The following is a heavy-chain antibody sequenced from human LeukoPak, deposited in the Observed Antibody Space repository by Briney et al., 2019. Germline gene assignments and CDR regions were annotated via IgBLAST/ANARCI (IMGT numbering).Heavy chain of an antibody. CDR1: GGSISSSSYY. CDR3: ARSIRGYSSGWYYFDY. J-gene: IGHJ4*02. D-gene: IGHD6-19*01. CDR2: IYYSGST. Sequence: PSETLSLTCTVSGGSISSSSYYWGWIRQPPGKELEGIGSIYYSGSTYYTPSLKSRATISVDTSKNQFSVKLSSVTAADTAVYYCARSIRGYSSGWYYFDYWGQGTLITVSS. V-gene: IGHV4-39*07.